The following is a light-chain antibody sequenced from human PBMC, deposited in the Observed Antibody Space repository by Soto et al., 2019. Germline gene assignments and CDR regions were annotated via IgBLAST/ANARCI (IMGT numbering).Light chain of an antibody. CDR2: SNN. CDR1: PSNIGSNY. Sequence: QSVLTQPPSASGAPGQTVTLSCSGSPSNIGSNYVYWYQHLPGTAPKLLIYSNNQRPSGVPDRFSGSKSGTSGSLAISGLRSEDEADYYCAAWEDSVNLWLFDGGTKLTVL. V-gene: IGLV1-47*02. J-gene: IGLJ3*02. CDR3: AAWEDSVNLWL.